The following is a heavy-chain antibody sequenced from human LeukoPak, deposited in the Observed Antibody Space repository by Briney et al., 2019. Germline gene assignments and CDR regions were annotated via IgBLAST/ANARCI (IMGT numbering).Heavy chain of an antibody. CDR2: IRYDGSNK. Sequence: PGGSLRLSCAASGFTFSSYGMHWVRQAPGTGLEWVAFIRYDGSNKYYADSVKGRFTISRDNSKNTLYLQMNSLRAEDTAVYYCAKDLATTAPGGYFDYWGQGTLVTVSS. CDR3: AKDLATTAPGGYFDY. V-gene: IGHV3-30*02. CDR1: GFTFSSYG. J-gene: IGHJ4*02. D-gene: IGHD4-11*01.